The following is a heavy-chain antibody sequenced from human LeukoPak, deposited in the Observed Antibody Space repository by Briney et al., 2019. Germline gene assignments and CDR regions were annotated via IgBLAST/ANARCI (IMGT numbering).Heavy chain of an antibody. V-gene: IGHV3-30*03. Sequence: PGRSLRLSCAASGFTFSSYGMHWVRQAPGKGLEWVAVISYDGSNKYYADSVKGRFTISRDNSKNTLYLQMNSLRAEDTAVYYCARDGCSGGSCRDAFDIWGQGTMVTVSS. CDR1: GFTFSSYG. CDR2: ISYDGSNK. J-gene: IGHJ3*02. CDR3: ARDGCSGGSCRDAFDI. D-gene: IGHD2-15*01.